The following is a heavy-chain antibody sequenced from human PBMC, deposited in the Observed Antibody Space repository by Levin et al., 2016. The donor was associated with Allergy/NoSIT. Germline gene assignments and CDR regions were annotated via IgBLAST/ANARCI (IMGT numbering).Heavy chain of an antibody. CDR2: IFYSGST. CDR3: ARQRYYDSSGTNAFDI. D-gene: IGHD3-22*01. V-gene: IGHV4-59*08. Sequence: WIRQPPGKGLEWIGYIFYSGSTNYNPSLKSRVTISVDTSKNQFSLKLSSVTAADTAVYYCARQRYYDSSGTNAFDIWGQGTMVTVSS. J-gene: IGHJ3*02.